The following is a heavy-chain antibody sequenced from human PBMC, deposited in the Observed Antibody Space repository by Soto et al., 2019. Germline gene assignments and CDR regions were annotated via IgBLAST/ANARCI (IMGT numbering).Heavy chain of an antibody. J-gene: IGHJ4*02. CDR3: ARVPDLDYCSRTSCLYYFDY. V-gene: IGHV3-23*01. D-gene: IGHD2-2*01. CDR2: INSNGDST. CDR1: GFTFSRYV. Sequence: EVQLLESGGGLVQPGGSLRLSCVASGFTFSRYVMSWVRQAPGKGLEWVSTINSNGDSTYYADSVKGRFTISRDNSKTSLDLRMNSLRAEDTAVYYCARVPDLDYCSRTSCLYYFDYWGQGALVTVSS.